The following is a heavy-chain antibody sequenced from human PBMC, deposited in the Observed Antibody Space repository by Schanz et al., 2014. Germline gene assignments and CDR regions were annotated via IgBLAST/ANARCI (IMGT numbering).Heavy chain of an antibody. J-gene: IGHJ4*02. Sequence: QVQLVQSGAEVKKPGASVKVSCKASGYTFTGHHMHWVRQAPGQGLEWMGWISPNGATRYAQNFQDKVTMTRDTSSSTAYMEVTSLRLDDTAVYYCVRELSGGTFDYWGQGALVTVSS. CDR3: VRELSGGTFDY. D-gene: IGHD1-1*01. V-gene: IGHV1-2*02. CDR1: GYTFTGHH. CDR2: ISPNGAT.